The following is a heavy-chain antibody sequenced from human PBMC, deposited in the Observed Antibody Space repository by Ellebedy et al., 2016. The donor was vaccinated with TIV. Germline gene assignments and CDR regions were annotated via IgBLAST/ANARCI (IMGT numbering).Heavy chain of an antibody. Sequence: SETLSLXCAVYGGSFSGYYWSWIRQPPGKGLEWIGYIYYSGSTNYNPSLKSRVTISVDTSKNQFSLKLSSVTAADTAVYYCARDLMDFDSSGYYYWGQGTLVTVSS. CDR1: GGSFSGYY. J-gene: IGHJ4*02. CDR2: IYYSGST. V-gene: IGHV4-59*12. D-gene: IGHD3-22*01. CDR3: ARDLMDFDSSGYYY.